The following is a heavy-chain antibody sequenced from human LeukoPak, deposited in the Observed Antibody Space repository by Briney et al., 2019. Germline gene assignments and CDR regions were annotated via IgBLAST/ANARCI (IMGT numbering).Heavy chain of an antibody. CDR2: ISYDGSNK. CDR1: GFTFSSYA. J-gene: IGHJ4*02. Sequence: GGSLRLSCAASGFTFSSYAMHWVRQAPGKGLEWVAVISYDGSNKYYADSVKGRFTISRDNSKNTLYLQMNSLRAEDTAVYYCARDKKKWWLLDYWGQGTLVTVSS. D-gene: IGHD5-12*01. V-gene: IGHV3-30-3*01. CDR3: ARDKKKWWLLDY.